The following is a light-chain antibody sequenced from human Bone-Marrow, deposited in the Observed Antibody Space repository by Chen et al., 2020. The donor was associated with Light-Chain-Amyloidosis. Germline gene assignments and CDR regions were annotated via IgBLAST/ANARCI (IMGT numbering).Light chain of an antibody. CDR3: QQYESLPHT. CDR2: DAS. Sequence: DIQMTQSPSSLSASVGDRVTITCRASQDVSNYLNWYQQKPGKAPKLLIYDASKLRAGVPSRFNGRGSGTDFTLTISSLQPEDIATFYCQQYESLPHTFGGGTKVEIK. J-gene: IGKJ4*01. CDR1: QDVSNY. V-gene: IGKV1-33*01.